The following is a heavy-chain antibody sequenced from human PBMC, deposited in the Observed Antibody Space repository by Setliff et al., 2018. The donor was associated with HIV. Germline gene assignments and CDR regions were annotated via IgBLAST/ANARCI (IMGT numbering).Heavy chain of an antibody. Sequence: PSETLSLTCSVSGASIRGHYWSWIRQSPGKGLEWIGNIYYSGNTNYNPSFKSRVTISVDTSKNQFSLRVNSVTAADTAVYYCARSLVPSGYYYGRHAFDIWGQGTRVTISS. CDR2: IYYSGNT. CDR3: ARSLVPSGYYYGRHAFDI. V-gene: IGHV4-59*08. CDR1: GASIRGHY. J-gene: IGHJ3*02. D-gene: IGHD3-22*01.